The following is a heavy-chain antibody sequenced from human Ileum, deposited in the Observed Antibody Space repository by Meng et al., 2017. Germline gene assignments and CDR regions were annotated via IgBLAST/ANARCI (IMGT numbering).Heavy chain of an antibody. CDR2: INEDGSEK. D-gene: IGHD6-19*01. CDR3: ARSTHSSASE. Sequence: GGSLRLSCAASGFTFSGYWMSWVRQAPGKGLEWVAHINEDGSEKLYVDSVKGRFTTSRDSAKNSLYLQMNSLRAEDTAVYYCARSTHSSASEWGQGTLVTVSS. J-gene: IGHJ4*02. CDR1: GFTFSGYW. V-gene: IGHV3-7*01.